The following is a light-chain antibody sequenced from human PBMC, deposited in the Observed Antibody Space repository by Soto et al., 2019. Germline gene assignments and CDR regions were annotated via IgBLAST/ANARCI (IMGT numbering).Light chain of an antibody. V-gene: IGLV2-14*02. J-gene: IGLJ1*01. CDR2: ETS. Sequence: QSALTQPASVSGSPGQSVTISCTGTSSDFGSYKFVSWYQHHPGKVPKVIIYETSKRPSGVSDRFSGSKSDNTASLTVSGLQAEDEADYYCNSYAGRNSYIFGTGTKLTVL. CDR1: SSDFGSYKF. CDR3: NSYAGRNSYI.